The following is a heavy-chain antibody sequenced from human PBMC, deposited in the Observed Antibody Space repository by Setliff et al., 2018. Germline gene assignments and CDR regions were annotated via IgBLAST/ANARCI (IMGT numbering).Heavy chain of an antibody. Sequence: GGSLRLSCAASGFTFSSSAMHWVRQAPGKGLEWVAVISYDGINNYYADSVKGRFTISRDNSKNTLYLQMNSLRPEDTAVYYCARDSKALCFNFWSGCPDYWGQGTLVTVSS. CDR3: ARDSKALCFNFWSGCPDY. D-gene: IGHD3-3*01. CDR1: GFTFSSSA. V-gene: IGHV3-30*01. J-gene: IGHJ4*02. CDR2: ISYDGINN.